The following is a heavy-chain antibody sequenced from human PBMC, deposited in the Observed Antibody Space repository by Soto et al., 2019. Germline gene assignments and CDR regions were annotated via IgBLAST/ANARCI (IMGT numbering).Heavy chain of an antibody. D-gene: IGHD3-3*01. CDR1: GFTFSSYS. J-gene: IGHJ4*02. CDR3: ARSSIKPQVFMYPFDS. Sequence: PGGSLRLSCAASGFTFSSYSMNWVRQAPGKGLEWVSYISSSSSTIYYADSVKGRFTISRDNAKNSLYLQMNSVTAADTAVYYCARSSIKPQVFMYPFDSWSQGTLVTVSS. CDR2: ISSSSSTI. V-gene: IGHV3-48*01.